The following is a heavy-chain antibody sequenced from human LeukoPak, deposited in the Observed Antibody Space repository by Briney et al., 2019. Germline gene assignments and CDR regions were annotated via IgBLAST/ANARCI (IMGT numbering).Heavy chain of an antibody. Sequence: LXXAASXXTFSXYGXPWVRQAPGKGLEWVAVIWYDGSNKYYADSVKGRFTISRDNSKNTLYLQMNSLRAEDTAVYYCAKDLELRFLEWTLDYWGQGTLVTVSS. V-gene: IGHV3-33*06. CDR3: AKDLELRFLEWTLDY. CDR2: IWYDGSNK. J-gene: IGHJ4*02. D-gene: IGHD3-3*01. CDR1: XXTFSXYG.